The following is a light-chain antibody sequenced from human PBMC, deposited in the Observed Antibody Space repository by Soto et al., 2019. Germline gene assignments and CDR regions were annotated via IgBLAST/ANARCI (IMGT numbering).Light chain of an antibody. CDR1: QSIDTW. J-gene: IGKJ1*01. CDR3: QQYNSYRA. Sequence: DIQMTQSPSTLSAFVGDTVTITCRASQSIDTWLAWHQQKPGRAPKLLISKASVLESGVPSRFSGSGSGTDFTLTIRGVQPDDFAIYYCQQYNSYRAFGQGTKVDIK. V-gene: IGKV1-5*03. CDR2: KAS.